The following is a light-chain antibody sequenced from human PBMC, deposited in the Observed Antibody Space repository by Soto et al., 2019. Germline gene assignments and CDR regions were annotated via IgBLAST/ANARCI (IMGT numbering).Light chain of an antibody. CDR3: MQALQSPFT. CDR1: QSLLHSNGYNY. Sequence: DIVMTQSQISLPVTPGEPASISCRSSQSLLHSNGYNYLNWYLQKPGQSPQLLIYLSSTRASGVXDXXSGRVSGTDFTLKISKVEAEDVGVYFCMQALQSPFTFGPGTKVYIK. V-gene: IGKV2-28*01. CDR2: LSS. J-gene: IGKJ3*01.